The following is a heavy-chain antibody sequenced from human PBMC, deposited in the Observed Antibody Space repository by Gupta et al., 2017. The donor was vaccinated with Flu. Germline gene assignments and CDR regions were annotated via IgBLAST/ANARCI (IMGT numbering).Heavy chain of an antibody. CDR1: TFTDYV. D-gene: IGHD3-3*01. CDR2: INPRTGDT. Sequence: TFTDYVLHWVRQAPGHGLEWMGRINPRTGDTLSTQKYQGRVTMTRDTSISTTYMELSSLRSDDTAMYYCARLYGFSVDHSFSTVEDWGQGSMVTVSA. CDR3: ARLYGFSVDHSFSTVED. V-gene: IGHV1-2*06. J-gene: IGHJ4*02.